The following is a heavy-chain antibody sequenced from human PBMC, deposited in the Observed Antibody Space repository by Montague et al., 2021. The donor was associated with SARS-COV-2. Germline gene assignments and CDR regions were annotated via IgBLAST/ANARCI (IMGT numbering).Heavy chain of an antibody. D-gene: IGHD3-22*01. Sequence: SETLSLTCTVSGDSISNHYWSWIRQPPGKGLEWIAYIYFSRSTNXXPPPDSRVSISVIMSRNQLSLGLPSVTASDTAMYYCARHSGYYDRSGYYDYWGQGTLVTVSS. CDR2: IYFSRST. CDR3: ARHSGYYDRSGYYDY. CDR1: GDSISNHY. J-gene: IGHJ4*02. V-gene: IGHV4-59*08.